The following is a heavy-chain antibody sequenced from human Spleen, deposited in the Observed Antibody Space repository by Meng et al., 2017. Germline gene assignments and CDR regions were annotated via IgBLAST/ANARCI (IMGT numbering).Heavy chain of an antibody. J-gene: IGHJ4*02. CDR2: ISSESAYV. V-gene: IGHV3-21*04. CDR3: ARDPDRGGSNTFDY. D-gene: IGHD2-15*01. Sequence: GESLKISCAASGFTFTSHSMNWVRQAPGKGLEWVSSISSESAYVYYADSVKGRFTISRDNAKNSLDLQMNALRAEDAAVYYCARDPDRGGSNTFDYWGQGTQVTVSS. CDR1: GFTFTSHS.